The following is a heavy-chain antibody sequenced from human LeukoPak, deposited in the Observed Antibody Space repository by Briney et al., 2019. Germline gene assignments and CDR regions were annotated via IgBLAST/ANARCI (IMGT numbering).Heavy chain of an antibody. CDR3: ARVTFARPTYYYDSSGYLEYFQH. CDR2: INPNSGGT. V-gene: IGHV1-2*02. J-gene: IGHJ1*01. D-gene: IGHD3-22*01. CDR1: GYTFTSYG. Sequence: ASVKVSCKASGYTFTSYGISWVRQAPGQGLEWMGWINPNSGGTNYAQKFQGRVTMTRDTSISTAYMELRSLRSDDTAVYYCARVTFARPTYYYDSSGYLEYFQHWGQGTLVTVSS.